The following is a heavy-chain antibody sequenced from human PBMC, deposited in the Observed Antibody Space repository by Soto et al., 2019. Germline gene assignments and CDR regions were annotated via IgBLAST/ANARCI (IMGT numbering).Heavy chain of an antibody. J-gene: IGHJ1*01. D-gene: IGHD3-22*01. CDR2: IWYDGSNK. Sequence: QVQLVESGGGVVQPGRSLRLSCAASGFTFSSYGMHWVRQAPGKGLEWVAVIWYDGSNKYYADSVKGRLTISRDNSKNSLYMQMNSLKAKHTAVYYCASDTYYYVSSGYSRHAEYFQHWGQGTLVTVSS. V-gene: IGHV3-33*01. CDR1: GFTFSSYG. CDR3: ASDTYYYVSSGYSRHAEYFQH.